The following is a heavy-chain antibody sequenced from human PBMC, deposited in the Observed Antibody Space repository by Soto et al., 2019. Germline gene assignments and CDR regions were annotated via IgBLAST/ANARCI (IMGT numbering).Heavy chain of an antibody. D-gene: IGHD6-13*01. Sequence: EVQLLDSGGGLVQPGGSLRLSCAASGFTFNNYAMSWVRQAPGKGLEWVSTISASGGTTYYADSVKGRFTISRDSSKNTLYLQMNSLRAEDTARYYCAKVHATTWYYYFDSWGLGTLVTVSS. CDR1: GFTFNNYA. J-gene: IGHJ4*02. CDR3: AKVHATTWYYYFDS. CDR2: ISASGGTT. V-gene: IGHV3-23*01.